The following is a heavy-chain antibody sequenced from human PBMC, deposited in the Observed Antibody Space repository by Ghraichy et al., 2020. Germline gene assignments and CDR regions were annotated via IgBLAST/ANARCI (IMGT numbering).Heavy chain of an antibody. CDR1: GFTFSSYS. CDR2: ISSSSSYI. V-gene: IGHV3-21*01. CDR3: ARGVLRYFDGLLGPSPINNYYYYYGMDV. D-gene: IGHD3-9*01. J-gene: IGHJ6*02. Sequence: GGSLRLSCAASGFTFSSYSMNWVRQAPGKGLEWVSSISSSSSYIYYADSVKGRFTISRDNAKNSLYLQMNSLRAEDTAVYYCARGVLRYFDGLLGPSPINNYYYYYGMDVWGQGTTVTVSS.